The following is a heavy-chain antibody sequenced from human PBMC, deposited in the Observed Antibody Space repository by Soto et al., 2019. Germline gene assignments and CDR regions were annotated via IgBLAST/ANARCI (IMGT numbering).Heavy chain of an antibody. J-gene: IGHJ4*02. D-gene: IGHD3-10*01. V-gene: IGHV3-9*01. CDR1: GFTFDDYA. Sequence: EVQLVESGGGLVQPGRSLRLSCAASGFTFDDYAMHWVRQAPGRDLEWVSAISYNSGSVGYAGSVEGRFTISRDNAKNSLYLYIDDLRPEDTALYYCAKDRFRLLWFGQISNYFDSWGQGTLVTVSS. CDR2: ISYNSGSV. CDR3: AKDRFRLLWFGQISNYFDS.